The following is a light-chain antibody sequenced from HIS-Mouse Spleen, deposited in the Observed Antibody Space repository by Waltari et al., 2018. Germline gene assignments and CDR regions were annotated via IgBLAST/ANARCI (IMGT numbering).Light chain of an antibody. CDR2: GAS. CDR1: QRVSSSY. CDR3: QQYGSSSWT. J-gene: IGKJ1*01. V-gene: IGKV3-20*01. Sequence: EIVLTQSPGTLSLSPGERATLSCRASQRVSSSYLAWYQQKPGQAPRRLIYGASSRATGIPDRFSGSGSGTDFTLTISRLEPEDLAVYYCQQYGSSSWTFGQGTKVEIK.